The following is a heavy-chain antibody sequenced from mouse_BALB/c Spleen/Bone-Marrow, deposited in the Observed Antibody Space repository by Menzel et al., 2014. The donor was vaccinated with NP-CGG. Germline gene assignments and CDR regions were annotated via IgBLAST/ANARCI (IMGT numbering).Heavy chain of an antibody. Sequence: EVQLQQSGAELVKPGASVKLSCTASGFNIKDTYMHWVKQRPEQGLEWIGRIDPANGNTKYDPKFQGKATITADTSSNXAYLQLSNLTSEDTAVYYCASYYYGSSRFAYWGQGTLVTVSA. V-gene: IGHV14-3*02. CDR1: GFNIKDTY. D-gene: IGHD1-1*01. CDR2: IDPANGNT. J-gene: IGHJ3*01. CDR3: ASYYYGSSRFAY.